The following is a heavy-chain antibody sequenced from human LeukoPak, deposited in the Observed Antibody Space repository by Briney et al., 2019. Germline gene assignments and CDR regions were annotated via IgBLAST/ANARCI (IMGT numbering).Heavy chain of an antibody. D-gene: IGHD5/OR15-5a*01. Sequence: GGSLRLSCEFTFSDYAVSWVRRAPGKGLEWVSTISGRGDTTYYAGSVRGRFTVSRDNSKNTVFLQMNSLGADDTALYYCAKCLRAGHRPVYTYYYMDVWGKGTTVTVSS. J-gene: IGHJ6*03. V-gene: IGHV3-23*01. CDR1: TFSDYA. CDR2: ISGRGDTT. CDR3: AKCLRAGHRPVYTYYYMDV.